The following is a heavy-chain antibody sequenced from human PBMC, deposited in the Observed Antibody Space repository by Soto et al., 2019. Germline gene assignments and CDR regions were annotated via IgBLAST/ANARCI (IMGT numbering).Heavy chain of an antibody. Sequence: PSETLSLTCAVYGGSFSGYYWSWIRQPPGKGLEWIGEINHSGSTNYNPSLKSRVTISVDTSKNQFSLKLSSVTAADTAVYYCARGPRREGYYGFWSAIRGDCYSSAFDIWGQGTMVTVSS. CDR3: ARGPRREGYYGFWSAIRGDCYSSAFDI. V-gene: IGHV4-34*01. D-gene: IGHD3-3*01. CDR1: GGSFSGYY. J-gene: IGHJ3*02. CDR2: INHSGST.